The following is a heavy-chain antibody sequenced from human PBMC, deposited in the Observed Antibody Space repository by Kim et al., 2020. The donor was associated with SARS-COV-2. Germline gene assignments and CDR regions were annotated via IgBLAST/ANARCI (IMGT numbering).Heavy chain of an antibody. Sequence: SETLSLTCSVSGGSIRSSSHYWGWIRQSPGKGLEWIASAYYSGTTYYNPSLRSRVTITVDTSKDQFSLKLTSVTAADTAVYFCARGRRLDWFDPWGQGS. CDR1: GGSIRSSSHY. J-gene: IGHJ5*02. V-gene: IGHV4-39*07. CDR3: ARGRRLDWFDP. CDR2: AYYSGTT. D-gene: IGHD3-16*01.